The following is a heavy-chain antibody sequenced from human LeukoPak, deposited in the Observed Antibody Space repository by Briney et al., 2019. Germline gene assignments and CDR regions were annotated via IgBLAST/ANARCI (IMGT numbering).Heavy chain of an antibody. CDR1: GGSFSGYY. CDR3: ARQSYYGSGSYYFDY. CDR2: INHSGST. V-gene: IGHV4-34*01. Sequence: SETLSLTCAVYGGSFSGYYWSWIRQPPGKGLEWIGEINHSGSTNYNPSLKSRVTISVDTSKNQFSLKLSSVTAADTAVYYCARQSYYGSGSYYFDYWGQGTLVTVSS. D-gene: IGHD3-10*01. J-gene: IGHJ4*02.